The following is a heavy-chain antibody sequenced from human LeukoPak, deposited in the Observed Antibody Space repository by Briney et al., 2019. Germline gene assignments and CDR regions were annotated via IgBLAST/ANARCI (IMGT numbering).Heavy chain of an antibody. J-gene: IGHJ4*02. D-gene: IGHD3-16*01. V-gene: IGHV3-11*01. CDR2: ISSSGSTI. CDR3: ARDVARGSRPFDY. Sequence: GGSLRLSCAASGFTFSDYYMSWIRQAPGKGLEWVSYISSSGSTIYYADSVKGRFTISRDNAKNSLYLQMNSLRAEDTAVDYCARDVARGSRPFDYWGQGTLVTVSS. CDR1: GFTFSDYY.